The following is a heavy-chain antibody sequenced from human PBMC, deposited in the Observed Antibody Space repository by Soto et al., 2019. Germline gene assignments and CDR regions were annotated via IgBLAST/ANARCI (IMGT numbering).Heavy chain of an antibody. CDR2: INHSGST. CDR1: GGSFSGYY. Sequence: ETLSLTCAVYGGSFSGYYWSWIRQPPGKGLEWIGEINHSGSTNYNPSLKSRVTISVDTSKNQFSLKLSSVTAADTAVYYCARGKLLWFGGLLDYWGQGTLVTVSS. V-gene: IGHV4-34*01. J-gene: IGHJ4*02. CDR3: ARGKLLWFGGLLDY. D-gene: IGHD3-10*01.